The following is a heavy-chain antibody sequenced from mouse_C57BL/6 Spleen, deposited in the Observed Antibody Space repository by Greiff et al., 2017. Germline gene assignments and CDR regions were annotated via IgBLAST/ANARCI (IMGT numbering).Heavy chain of an antibody. J-gene: IGHJ3*01. CDR1: GFTFNTYA. CDR2: ISSKSSNYAT. Sequence: EVQLVESGGGLVQPKGSLKLSCAASGFTFNTYAMHWVRQAPGKGLEWVARISSKSSNYATSYADSVKDRFTSSRDDSPSRLYLQRTNLKTEDTAMYDCVRDGGCLLVFAYWGQGTLVTVSA. CDR3: VRDGGCLLVFAY. V-gene: IGHV10-3*01. D-gene: IGHD2-3*01.